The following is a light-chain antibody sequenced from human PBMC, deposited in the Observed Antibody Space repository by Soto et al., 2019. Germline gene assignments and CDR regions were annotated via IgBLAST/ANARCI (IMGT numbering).Light chain of an antibody. J-gene: IGKJ5*01. CDR2: TAS. CDR1: QSVSSNY. Sequence: SAFAVSLTPWEGARLSFMSSQSVSSNYLAWYQQKPGQAPRLLIYTASRRATGIPDRFSGSGSGTDFTLTISRLQPEDSAVYYCPHSTSPPIPSAQRTRPEIK. CDR3: PHSTSPPIP. V-gene: IGKV3-20*01.